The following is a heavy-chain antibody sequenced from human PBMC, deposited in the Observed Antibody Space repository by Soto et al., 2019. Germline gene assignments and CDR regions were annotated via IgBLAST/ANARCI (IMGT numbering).Heavy chain of an antibody. V-gene: IGHV1-69*12. CDR2: IIPIFGTA. CDR1: GGTFSSYA. D-gene: IGHD3-9*01. CDR3: ARRYYDILTGYPSLYGRDV. J-gene: IGHJ6*02. Sequence: QVQLVQSGAEVEKPGSSVKVSCKASGGTFSSYAISWVRQAPGQGLEWMGGIIPIFGTANYAQKFQGRVTFTADESTSTAYMELSSLRSEDTAVYYCARRYYDILTGYPSLYGRDVWGQGTTVTVSS.